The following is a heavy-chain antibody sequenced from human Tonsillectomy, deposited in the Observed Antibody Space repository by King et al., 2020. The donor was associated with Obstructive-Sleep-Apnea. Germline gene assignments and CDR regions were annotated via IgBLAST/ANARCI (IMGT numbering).Heavy chain of an antibody. Sequence: QLVQSGGGLVKPGGSLRLSCAASGFTFSSYSMNWVRQAPGKGLEWVSSISSSSSYIYYADSVKGRFTISRDNAKNSLYLQMNSLRAEDTAVYYCASLDSIQLWSDYWGQGTLVTVSS. D-gene: IGHD5-18*01. CDR3: ASLDSIQLWSDY. CDR1: GFTFSSYS. J-gene: IGHJ4*02. CDR2: ISSSSSYI. V-gene: IGHV3-21*01.